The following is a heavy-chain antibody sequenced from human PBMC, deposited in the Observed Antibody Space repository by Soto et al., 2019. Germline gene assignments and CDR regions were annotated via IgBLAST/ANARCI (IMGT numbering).Heavy chain of an antibody. CDR3: ARYSSGWHYYFDY. V-gene: IGHV5-51*01. D-gene: IGHD6-19*01. Sequence: GESLKISCKGSGYSFTSYWISWVRQMPVKGLEWMGIIYLSDSDTRYSPSLQGRVTISADKSISTAYLQWSSLKASDTAMYYCARYSSGWHYYFDYWGQRTLVTVSS. CDR2: IYLSDSDT. J-gene: IGHJ4*02. CDR1: GYSFTSYW.